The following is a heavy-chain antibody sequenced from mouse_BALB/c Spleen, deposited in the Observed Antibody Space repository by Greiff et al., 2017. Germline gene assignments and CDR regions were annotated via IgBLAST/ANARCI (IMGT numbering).Heavy chain of an antibody. CDR2: ISSGSSTI. CDR3: ARGGSRPWFAY. V-gene: IGHV5-17*02. Sequence: EVQVVESGGGLVQPGGSRKLSCAASGFTFSSFGMHWVRQAPEKGLEWVAYISSGSSTIYYADTVKGRFTISRDNPKNTLFLQMTSLRSEDTAMYYCARGGSRPWFAYWGQGTLVTVSA. CDR1: GFTFSSFG. J-gene: IGHJ3*01.